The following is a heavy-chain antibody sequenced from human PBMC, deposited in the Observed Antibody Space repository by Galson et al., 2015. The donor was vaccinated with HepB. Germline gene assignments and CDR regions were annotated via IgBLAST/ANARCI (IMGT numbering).Heavy chain of an antibody. V-gene: IGHV1-24*01. CDR3: ATVTDKYGDYAALDI. D-gene: IGHD4-17*01. Sequence: SVKVSCKVSGYTLTELSMHWVRQAPGKGLEWMGGFDPEDGETIYAQKFQGRVTMTEDTSTDTAYMELSSLRSEDTAVYYCATVTDKYGDYAALDIWGQGTMVTVSS. J-gene: IGHJ3*02. CDR1: GYTLTELS. CDR2: FDPEDGET.